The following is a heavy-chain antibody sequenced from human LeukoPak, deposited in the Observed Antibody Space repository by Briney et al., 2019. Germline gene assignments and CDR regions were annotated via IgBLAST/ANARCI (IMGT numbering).Heavy chain of an antibody. CDR3: ARDPSLVAPPY. D-gene: IGHD2-8*02. CDR1: RFTFSIYW. Sequence: GGSLRLSCAASRFTFSIYWMSWVRQAPGKGLEWVANINQDGSEKYYVDSVKGRFTISRDNAKNSLSLQMNSLRAEGTAVYFCARDPSLVAPPYWGQGTLVTVSS. V-gene: IGHV3-7*01. J-gene: IGHJ4*02. CDR2: INQDGSEK.